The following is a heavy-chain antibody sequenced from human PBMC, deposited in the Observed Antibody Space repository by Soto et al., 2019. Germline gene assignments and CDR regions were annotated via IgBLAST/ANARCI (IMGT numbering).Heavy chain of an antibody. Sequence: QVQLVQSGAEVKKPGSSVKVSCKASGGTFSSYAISWVRQAPGQGLEWMGGIIPIFGTANYAQKFQGRVTITADESTSTAYMELSSLRSEGTAVYYCARVPDGSGSTWEDDAFDIWGQGTMVTVSS. CDR3: ARVPDGSGSTWEDDAFDI. V-gene: IGHV1-69*01. D-gene: IGHD3-10*01. CDR2: IIPIFGTA. CDR1: GGTFSSYA. J-gene: IGHJ3*02.